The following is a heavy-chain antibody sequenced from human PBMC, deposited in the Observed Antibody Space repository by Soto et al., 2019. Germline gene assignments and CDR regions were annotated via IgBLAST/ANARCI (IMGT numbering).Heavy chain of an antibody. J-gene: IGHJ3*02. Sequence: QEQLVESGGGVVQPGRSLRLSCAASGFTFSRYGMHWVRQAPGKGLECVAVIPDDGTYQYYTDSVKDRFTISRDNSKGPLYLQMTYLRAEDTAVYCCVREDDRDANVFDIWGQGTLVTVSS. CDR1: GFTFSRYG. CDR3: VREDDRDANVFDI. CDR2: IPDDGTYQ. V-gene: IGHV3-33*05. D-gene: IGHD3-10*02.